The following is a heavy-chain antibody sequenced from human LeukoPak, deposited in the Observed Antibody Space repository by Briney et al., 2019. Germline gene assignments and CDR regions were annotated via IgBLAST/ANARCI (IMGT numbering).Heavy chain of an antibody. D-gene: IGHD3-9*01. V-gene: IGHV3-21*06. CDR2: VSSSSSYI. J-gene: IGHJ3*02. CDR3: ARDTYDILTGYYKWAFDI. CDR1: GFTFSSYT. Sequence: PGGSLRLSCAASGFTFSSYTMNWVRQAPGKGLEWVSSVSSSSSYIYYADSVKGRFTISRDNAKNSLYLQMNSLRAEDTAVYYCARDTYDILTGYYKWAFDIWGQGTMVTVSS.